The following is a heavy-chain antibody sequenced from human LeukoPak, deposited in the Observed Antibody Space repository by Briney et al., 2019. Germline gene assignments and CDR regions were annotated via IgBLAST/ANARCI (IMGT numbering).Heavy chain of an antibody. D-gene: IGHD1-26*01. Sequence: SETLSLTCTVSGGSVSSADYYWSWIRHPPGKGLEWIGYIYHTGSNNYKYSLKSRVTISLDTSKNRFSLRLTSMTAADTAIYYCARDQGGSSYRHAFDTWGQGTMVTVSS. CDR3: ARDQGGSSYRHAFDT. J-gene: IGHJ3*02. CDR1: GGSVSSADYY. CDR2: IYHTGSN. V-gene: IGHV4-61*08.